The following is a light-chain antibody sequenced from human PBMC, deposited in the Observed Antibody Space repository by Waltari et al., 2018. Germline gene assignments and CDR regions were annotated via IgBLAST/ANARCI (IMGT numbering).Light chain of an antibody. Sequence: DIQITHSPSTLSASVGDRVTITCRASQSIRSDLAWYQQKPGRAPKLLIYKAFTLESGVPSRFSGSGSGTEFTLTISSLQPDDFATYYCQQYNFYSLTFGQGTKVDI. CDR2: KAF. CDR1: QSIRSD. V-gene: IGKV1-5*03. J-gene: IGKJ1*01. CDR3: QQYNFYSLT.